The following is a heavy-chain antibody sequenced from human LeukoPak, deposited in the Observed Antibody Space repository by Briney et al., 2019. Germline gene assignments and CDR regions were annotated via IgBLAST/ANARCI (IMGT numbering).Heavy chain of an antibody. CDR3: ARNRGWLTFDY. D-gene: IGHD5-24*01. CDR2: ISGSGGST. V-gene: IGHV3-23*01. Sequence: GGSLRLSCAASGFTFSSYAMSWVRQAPGKGLEWVSAISGSGGSTYYADSVKGRFTISRDNAKNSFYLQMTSLRAEDTAVYFCARNRGWLTFDYWGQGTLVTVSS. CDR1: GFTFSSYA. J-gene: IGHJ4*02.